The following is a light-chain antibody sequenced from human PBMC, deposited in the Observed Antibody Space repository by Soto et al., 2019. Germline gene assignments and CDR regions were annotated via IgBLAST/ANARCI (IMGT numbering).Light chain of an antibody. J-gene: IGLJ3*02. Sequence: QSALTQPASVSGSPGQSITISCTGTSSEVGGYNFVSWYQQHPGKAPKLMIYDVSKRPSGVSNRFSGSKSGNTASLTISGLQAEDEADYYCCSYARSSTPYWVFGGGTKLNVL. CDR2: DVS. V-gene: IGLV2-14*01. CDR1: SSEVGGYNF. CDR3: CSYARSSTPYWV.